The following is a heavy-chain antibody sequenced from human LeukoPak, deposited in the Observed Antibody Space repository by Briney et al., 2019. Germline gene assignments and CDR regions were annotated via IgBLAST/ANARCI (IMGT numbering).Heavy chain of an antibody. J-gene: IGHJ4*02. CDR3: AKLPPVGPGLDDY. V-gene: IGHV4-59*01. CDR2: IYYSGST. Sequence: PSETLSLTCTVSGDSISNYYWSWVRQPPGKGLEWIGYIYYSGSTNYNPSLKSRVSISADTSKNQFSLKLSSVTAADTAVYYCAKLPPVGPGLDDYWGQGTLVTVSS. CDR1: GDSISNYY. D-gene: IGHD3/OR15-3a*01.